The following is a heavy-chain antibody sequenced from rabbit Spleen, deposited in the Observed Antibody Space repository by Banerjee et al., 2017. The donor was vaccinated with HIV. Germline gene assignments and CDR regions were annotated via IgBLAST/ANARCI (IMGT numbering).Heavy chain of an antibody. D-gene: IGHD4-1*01. CDR1: GVSFNDKDV. CDR3: ARDLAGVIGWNFNL. CDR2: IDSGSSGFT. V-gene: IGHV1S45*01. J-gene: IGHJ4*01. Sequence: QEQLEESGGGLVKPEGSLTLTCKASGVSFNDKDVMCWVRQAPGKGLEWIVCIDSGSSGFTYFASWAKGRFTISKTSSTTVTLQMTSLTAADTATYFCARDLAGVIGWNFNLWGPGTLVTVS.